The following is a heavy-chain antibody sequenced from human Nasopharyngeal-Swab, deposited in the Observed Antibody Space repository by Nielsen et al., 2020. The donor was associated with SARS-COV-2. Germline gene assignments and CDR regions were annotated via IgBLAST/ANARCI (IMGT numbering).Heavy chain of an antibody. D-gene: IGHD5-18*01. Sequence: WIRQPPGKGLEWIGYIYYSGSTNYNPSLKSRVTRSVDTSKNQFSLKLRSVTAADTAVYYCARDRGYSYGDPLSYFDYWGQGTLVTVSS. J-gene: IGHJ4*02. CDR2: IYYSGST. CDR3: ARDRGYSYGDPLSYFDY. V-gene: IGHV4-59*01.